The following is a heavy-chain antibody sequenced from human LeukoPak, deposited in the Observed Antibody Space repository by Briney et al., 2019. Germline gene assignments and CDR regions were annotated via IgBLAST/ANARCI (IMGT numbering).Heavy chain of an antibody. V-gene: IGHV4-4*02. CDR1: GGSISSSIW. D-gene: IGHD5-12*01. J-gene: IGHJ4*02. CDR3: AGQSGYHIDY. CDR2: IYHSGST. Sequence: SGNLSLNCAVSGGSISSSIWWSWVRQPPGKGLEWIGEIYHSGSTNYNPSLKSQVTMSVDQSKNQFSLKLSSVTAADTAVYYCAGQSGYHIDYWGQGTLVTVSS.